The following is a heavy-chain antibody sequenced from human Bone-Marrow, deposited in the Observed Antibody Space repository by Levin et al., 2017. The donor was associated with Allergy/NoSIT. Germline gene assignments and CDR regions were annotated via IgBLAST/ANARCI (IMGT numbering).Heavy chain of an antibody. CDR1: GFTFSSYD. D-gene: IGHD3-10*01. CDR3: ARGRGWGQYYYDMDV. Sequence: GGSLRLSCEASGFTFSSYDMHWVRQATGKGLEWVSSIGTAGDTYYPGSVKGRFTISRENAQKFLYLQMNSLRAGDTAVYYCARGRGWGQYYYDMDVWGQGTTVTVSS. V-gene: IGHV3-13*01. CDR2: IGTAGDT. J-gene: IGHJ6*02.